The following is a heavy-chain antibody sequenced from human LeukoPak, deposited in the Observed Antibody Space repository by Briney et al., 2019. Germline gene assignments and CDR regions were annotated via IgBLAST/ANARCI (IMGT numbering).Heavy chain of an antibody. J-gene: IGHJ4*02. D-gene: IGHD3-3*01. V-gene: IGHV3-23*01. CDR1: EFTFSSYG. Sequence: SGGSLRLSCAASEFTFSSYGMSWVRQAPGKGLEWVSGITGRSDSTYYAESVKGRFTISRDNSKNTLYLQMNSLRAEDTAVYFCAKERDFWSGRGSYFDYWGQGTLVTVSS. CDR2: ITGRSDST. CDR3: AKERDFWSGRGSYFDY.